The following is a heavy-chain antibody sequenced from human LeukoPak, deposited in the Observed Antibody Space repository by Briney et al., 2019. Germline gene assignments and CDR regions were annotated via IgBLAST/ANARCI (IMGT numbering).Heavy chain of an antibody. J-gene: IGHJ4*02. CDR3: AKAPVTSCRGAYCYPFDS. V-gene: IGHV3-74*01. Sequence: GGSLRLSCAASGFTLSRYWMHWVRQAPGKGLVWVSRINSDGSSIRYADSVKGRFTISRDIAKNTLYLQMNSLRAEDTAVYFCAKAPVTSCRGAYCYPFDSWGQGTLVTVSS. D-gene: IGHD2-21*01. CDR2: INSDGSSI. CDR1: GFTLSRYW.